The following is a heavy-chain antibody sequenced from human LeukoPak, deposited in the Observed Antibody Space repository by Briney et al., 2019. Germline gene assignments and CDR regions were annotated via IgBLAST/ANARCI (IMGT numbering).Heavy chain of an antibody. V-gene: IGHV3-23*01. CDR2: ISGSGGST. CDR1: GFTFSSYA. D-gene: IGHD3-16*02. Sequence: PGGSLRLSCAASGFTFSSYAISWVRQAPGKGLEWVSAISGSGGSTYYADSVKGRFTISRDNSNNTLYLQMSILRANDTALYYCAKGPRAFAVIIGSGGYYFDYWGQGALVTVSS. J-gene: IGHJ4*02. CDR3: AKGPRAFAVIIGSGGYYFDY.